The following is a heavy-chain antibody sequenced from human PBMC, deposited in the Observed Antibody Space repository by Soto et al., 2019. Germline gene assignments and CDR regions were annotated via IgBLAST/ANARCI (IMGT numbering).Heavy chain of an antibody. CDR2: ISSSSSYI. J-gene: IGHJ6*02. CDR3: ASQVEGYYDSSGKYYYYYYGMDV. D-gene: IGHD3-22*01. CDR1: GFTFSSYS. Sequence: EVQLVESGGGLVKPGGSLRLSCAASGFTFSSYSMNWVRQAPGKGLEWVSSISSSSSYIYYADSVKGRFTISRDNAKNSLYLQMNSLRAEDTAVYYCASQVEGYYDSSGKYYYYYYGMDVWGQGTTVTVSS. V-gene: IGHV3-21*01.